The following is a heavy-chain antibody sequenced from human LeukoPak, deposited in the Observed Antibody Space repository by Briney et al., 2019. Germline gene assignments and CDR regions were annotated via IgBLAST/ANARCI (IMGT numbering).Heavy chain of an antibody. D-gene: IGHD3-22*01. CDR1: GGSISSYY. Sequence: SETLSLTCTVSGGSISSYYWSWIRQPPGKGLEWIGYIYYSGSTNYNPSLKSRVTILVDTSKNQFSLKLSSVTAADTAVYYCARHAAIPYDSSGYYFDYWGQGTLVTVSS. V-gene: IGHV4-59*08. CDR3: ARHAAIPYDSSGYYFDY. J-gene: IGHJ4*02. CDR2: IYYSGST.